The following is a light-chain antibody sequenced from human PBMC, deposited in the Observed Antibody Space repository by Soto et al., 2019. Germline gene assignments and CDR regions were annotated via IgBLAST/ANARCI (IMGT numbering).Light chain of an antibody. Sequence: QPVLTQPPSASGTPGQRVTISCSGSSSNIVSNTVNWYQQLPGTAPKLLIHTNNHRPSGVPDRFSGSKSGTSASLAISGLQYEDEAHYYCSTWDDSLNGPVFGGGTKVTVL. J-gene: IGLJ2*01. CDR3: STWDDSLNGPV. CDR2: TNN. V-gene: IGLV1-44*01. CDR1: SSNIVSNT.